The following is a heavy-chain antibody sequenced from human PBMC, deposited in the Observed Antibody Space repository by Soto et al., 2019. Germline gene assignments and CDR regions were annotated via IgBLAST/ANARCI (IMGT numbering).Heavy chain of an antibody. CDR3: ATYQYDFRGGSYYYANEV. D-gene: IGHD3-3*01. J-gene: IGHJ6*02. CDR1: GCSVSSESHY. CDR2: IYYTGRT. V-gene: IGHV4-61*01. Sequence: QVQLQESGPGLVKPSETLSLTCTVSGCSVSSESHYWSWIRQTPGKGLEWIGYIYYTGRTNYNPPLKGRVTMLVHTSRDQESLRLRSVTRADTGVYYCATYQYDFRGGSYYYANEVWAKGPRSPSP.